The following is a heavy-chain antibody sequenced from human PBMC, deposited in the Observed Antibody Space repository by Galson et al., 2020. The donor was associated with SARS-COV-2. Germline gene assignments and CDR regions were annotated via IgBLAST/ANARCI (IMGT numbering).Heavy chain of an antibody. D-gene: IGHD6-13*01. CDR3: AKDGGSSWFLKNYYYYGMDV. J-gene: IGHJ6*02. V-gene: IGHV3-30*02. CDR2: IRYDGSNK. Sequence: GESLRLSCAASGLTFSSYGMHWVRQAPGKGLEWVAFIRYDGSNKYYADSVKGRFTISRDNSKNTLYLQMNSLRAEDTAVNYCAKDGGSSWFLKNYYYYGMDVWGQGTTVTVSS. CDR1: GLTFSSYG.